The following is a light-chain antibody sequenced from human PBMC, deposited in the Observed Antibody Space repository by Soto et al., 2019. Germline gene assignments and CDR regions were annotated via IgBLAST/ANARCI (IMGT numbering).Light chain of an antibody. V-gene: IGKV3-20*01. J-gene: IGKJ2*01. CDR1: QRVSSSY. CDR2: GAS. Sequence: EIVLTQSPGTLSLSPWERATLSCRASQRVSSSYLAWYQKKPGQAPRLLIYGASSRATGIPDRISGGGSGTDFTLTISRLEPEDFAVYYCQQYGSSPYTFGQGTKLEIK. CDR3: QQYGSSPYT.